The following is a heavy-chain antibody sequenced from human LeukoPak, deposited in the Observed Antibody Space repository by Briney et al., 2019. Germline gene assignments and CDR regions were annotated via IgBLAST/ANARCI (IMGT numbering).Heavy chain of an antibody. D-gene: IGHD6-13*01. CDR2: IYHSGST. V-gene: IGHV4-38-2*02. CDR1: GYSISSGFY. CDR3: ARDGYSAAGNYFDY. J-gene: IGHJ4*02. Sequence: SETLSLTCTVSGYSISSGFYWGWIRQPPGKGLEWVGSIYHSGSTYHNPSLKSRVTISVDTSKNQFSLKLSSVTAADTAVYYCARDGYSAAGNYFDYWGQGTLVTVSS.